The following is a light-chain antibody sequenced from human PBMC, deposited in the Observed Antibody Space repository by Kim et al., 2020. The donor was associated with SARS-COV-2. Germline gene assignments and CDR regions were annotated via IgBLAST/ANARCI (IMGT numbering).Light chain of an antibody. CDR3: HKYYGDPYT. Sequence: DIVMTQSPDSLTVSLGERATINCKSSRTVLSISNNKNFLAWYQQKPGQPPKLLMYWASTREVGVPDRFSGSGSATDFTLTINSLQAEDVAVYYCHKYYGDPYTFGGGTKLEI. J-gene: IGKJ4*01. V-gene: IGKV4-1*01. CDR2: WAS. CDR1: RTVLSISNNKNF.